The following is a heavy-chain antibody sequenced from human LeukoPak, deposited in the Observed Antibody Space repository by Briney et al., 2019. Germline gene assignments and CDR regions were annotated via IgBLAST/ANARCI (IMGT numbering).Heavy chain of an antibody. CDR3: ASTITVTTDY. Sequence: PSETLSLTCTVSGYSISSGYYWGWIRQPPGKGLEWIGSIYHSGSVYFNPSLKSRVTISVDTSNNQFSLKLSSVTAADTAVYYCASTITVTTDYWGQGTPVTVSS. CDR2: IYHSGSV. CDR1: GYSISSGYY. J-gene: IGHJ4*02. D-gene: IGHD4-17*01. V-gene: IGHV4-38-2*02.